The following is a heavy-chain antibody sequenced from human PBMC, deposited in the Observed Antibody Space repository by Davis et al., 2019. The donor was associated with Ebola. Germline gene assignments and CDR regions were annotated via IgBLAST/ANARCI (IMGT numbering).Heavy chain of an antibody. J-gene: IGHJ6*02. CDR2: INAGNGNT. D-gene: IGHD3-10*01. CDR1: GYTFTSYG. Sequence: ASVKVSCKASGYTFTSYGISWVRQAPGQGLEWMGWINAGNGNTKYSQKFQGRVTITRDTSASTAYMELSSLRSDDTAVYYCARGVQGDIRRGMDVWGQGTTVTVSS. V-gene: IGHV1-18*01. CDR3: ARGVQGDIRRGMDV.